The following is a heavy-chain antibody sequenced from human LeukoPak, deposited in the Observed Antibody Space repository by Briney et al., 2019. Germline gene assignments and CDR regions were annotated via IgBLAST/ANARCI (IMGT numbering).Heavy chain of an antibody. D-gene: IGHD3-22*01. V-gene: IGHV3-11*01. CDR1: GFIFSDYY. Sequence: GGSLRLSCAASGFIFSDYYMAWIRQAPGKGLEWVSCITSSGSTMYYADSVKGRFTISRDNAKKSLYMQMDSLRAEDTAVYFCARGRYYYDSSGVDAFSVWGQGTMVTVSS. CDR3: ARGRYYYDSSGVDAFSV. CDR2: ITSSGSTM. J-gene: IGHJ3*01.